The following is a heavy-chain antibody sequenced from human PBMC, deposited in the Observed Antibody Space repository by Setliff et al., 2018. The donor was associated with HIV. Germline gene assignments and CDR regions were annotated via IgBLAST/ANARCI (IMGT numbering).Heavy chain of an antibody. CDR3: ARLHGDFYFDL. D-gene: IGHD4-17*01. CDR1: GGSFSGHY. J-gene: IGHJ4*02. CDR2: INHSGST. Sequence: SETLSLTCAVYGGSFSGHYWSWIRQPPGKGLEWIGEINHSGSTNYNPSLKSRVTISVDTSKNQFSLRLSSVTAADTAVYYCARLHGDFYFDLWGQGTLVTVSS. V-gene: IGHV4-34*01.